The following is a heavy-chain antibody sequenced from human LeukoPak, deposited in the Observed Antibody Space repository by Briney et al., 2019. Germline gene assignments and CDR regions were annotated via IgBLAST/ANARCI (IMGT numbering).Heavy chain of an antibody. Sequence: SETLSLTCTVSGGSISTLYWSWIRQSPGKGLEWIGYIHNGGSINYNPSLKSRVSMSVDTPKNQISLKLSSLTAADSAMYYCARGTADNVVVPAARTYYDNWDQGTLVTVSS. J-gene: IGHJ4*02. CDR3: ARGTADNVVVPAARTYYDN. D-gene: IGHD2-2*01. CDR2: IHNGGSI. V-gene: IGHV4-59*11. CDR1: GGSISTLY.